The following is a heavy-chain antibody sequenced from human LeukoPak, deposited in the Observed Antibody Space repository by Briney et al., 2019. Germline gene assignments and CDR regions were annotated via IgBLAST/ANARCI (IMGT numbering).Heavy chain of an antibody. CDR1: GGFFSSYY. J-gene: IGHJ4*02. V-gene: IGHV4-34*01. CDR3: ATRDH. Sequence: SETLSLTCTVSGGFFSSYYWTWIRQPPGKGLEWIGEINHSGSTHYNPSLKSRVTISGDRSKNQFSLKLTSVTAADTAVYYCATRDHWGQGTLVTVSS. CDR2: INHSGST.